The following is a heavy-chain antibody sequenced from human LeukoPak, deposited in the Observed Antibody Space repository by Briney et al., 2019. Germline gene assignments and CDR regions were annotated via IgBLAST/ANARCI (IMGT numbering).Heavy chain of an antibody. V-gene: IGHV4-39*01. CDR2: IYYSGST. CDR3: ASNNCSSTSCYLGYFDY. J-gene: IGHJ4*02. Sequence: SETLSLTCTVSGGSISSSSYYWGWLRQPPGKGLEWIGSIYYSGSTYYNPSLKSRVTISVDTSKNQFSLKLSSVTAADTAVYYCASNNCSSTSCYLGYFDYWGQGTLVTVSS. CDR1: GGSISSSSYY. D-gene: IGHD2-2*01.